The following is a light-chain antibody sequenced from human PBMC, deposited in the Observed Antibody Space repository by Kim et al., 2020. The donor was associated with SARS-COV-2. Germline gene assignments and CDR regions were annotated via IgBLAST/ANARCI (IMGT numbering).Light chain of an antibody. J-gene: IGKJ1*01. CDR3: QKYTTSPAT. CDR2: GAA. V-gene: IGKV3-20*01. CDR1: QSVTASF. Sequence: PGQRATISFTASQSVTASFLAWYQQKPGQAPRLLIYGAATRATGTPDRFSGSRSGTDITPTISRLEPKDVAVYYCQKYTTSPATFGQQTKL.